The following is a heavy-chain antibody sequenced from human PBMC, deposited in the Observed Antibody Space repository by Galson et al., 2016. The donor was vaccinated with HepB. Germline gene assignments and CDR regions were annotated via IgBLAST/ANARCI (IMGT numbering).Heavy chain of an antibody. CDR1: GFTFRSYS. J-gene: IGHJ3*01. Sequence: SLRLSCAASGFTFRSYSMDWVRQAPGQGLEWVAVIWNDGSNEYYADSVKGRFTISRDNSKNTLYLHMNSLRVEDTAVYFCAKDKFKGAARLDVFDLWGQGTMVTVSS. D-gene: IGHD6-6*01. CDR2: IWNDGSNE. V-gene: IGHV3-30*04. CDR3: AKDKFKGAARLDVFDL.